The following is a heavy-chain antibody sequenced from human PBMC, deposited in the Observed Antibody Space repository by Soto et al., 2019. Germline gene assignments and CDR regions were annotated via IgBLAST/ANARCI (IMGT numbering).Heavy chain of an antibody. CDR1: VGSGSSGDYF. CDR2: IYYSGST. Sequence: SKTLSVTCTVSVGSGSSGDYFWSWLRQSPGKRLEWIAYIYYSGSTNYNPSLKSRATISVDTSKSQVSLTLTSMTAADAALYYCARSPNYYYYGFDVWGQGTAVTVSS. J-gene: IGHJ6*02. V-gene: IGHV4-61*08. CDR3: ARSPNYYYYGFDV. D-gene: IGHD3-10*01.